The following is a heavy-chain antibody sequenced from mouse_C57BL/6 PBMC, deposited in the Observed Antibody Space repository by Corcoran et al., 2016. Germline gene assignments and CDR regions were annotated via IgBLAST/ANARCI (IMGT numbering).Heavy chain of an antibody. CDR3: ARGATVAVMDY. CDR2: INTYAGVH. V-gene: IGHV9-3*01. Sequence: QIQLVQSGPELKKPGETVKISCKASGYSFTTYGMSWVKEAPGKSLKWMGWINTYAGVHQYGYDFKGRFAFSLASSASTAYLQINNLKNEDTATYVCARGATVAVMDYLGQGTSVTVS. J-gene: IGHJ4*01. D-gene: IGHD1-1*01. CDR1: GYSFTTYG.